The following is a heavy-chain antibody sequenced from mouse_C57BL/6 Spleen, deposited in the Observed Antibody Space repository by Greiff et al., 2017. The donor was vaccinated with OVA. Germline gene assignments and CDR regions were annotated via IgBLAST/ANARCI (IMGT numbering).Heavy chain of an antibody. CDR2: IDPEDGDT. Sequence: EVKLMESGAELVRPGASVKLSCTASGFNIKDYYMHWVKQRPEQGLEWIGRIDPEDGDTEYAPKFQGKATMTADTSSNTAYLQLSSLTSEDTAVYYCTTSDYGSSSGWFAYWGQGTLVTVSA. V-gene: IGHV14-1*01. D-gene: IGHD1-1*01. J-gene: IGHJ3*01. CDR1: GFNIKDYY. CDR3: TTSDYGSSSGWFAY.